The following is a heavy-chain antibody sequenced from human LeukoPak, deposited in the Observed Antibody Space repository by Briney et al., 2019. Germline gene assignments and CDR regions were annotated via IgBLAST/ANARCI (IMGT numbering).Heavy chain of an antibody. CDR2: IYYSGST. V-gene: IGHV4-39*07. Sequence: GSLRLSCAASGFTFSSYGMHWVRQAPGKGLEWIGSIYYSGSTYYNPSLKSRVTISVDTSKNQFSLKLSSVTAADTAVYYCAIYYYGSGSYYNNWFDPWAREPWSPSPQ. D-gene: IGHD3-10*01. CDR3: AIYYYGSGSYYNNWFDP. J-gene: IGHJ5*02. CDR1: GFTFSSYG.